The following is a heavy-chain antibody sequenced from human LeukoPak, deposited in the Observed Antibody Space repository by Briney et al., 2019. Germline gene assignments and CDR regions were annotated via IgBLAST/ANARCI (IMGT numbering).Heavy chain of an antibody. CDR3: ARQRQHCDGGSCFPPDH. D-gene: IGHD2-15*01. CDR1: GASISSTNDY. Sequence: SETLSLTCTVSGASISSTNDYWGWIRQPPGQGLERIGTIYYTGRAYYNPSLKSRLTISVDMAKNQFSLKLNSMTATDTAIYYCARQRQHCDGGSCFPPDHWGHGTLVTVSS. J-gene: IGHJ4*01. V-gene: IGHV4-39*01. CDR2: IYYTGRA.